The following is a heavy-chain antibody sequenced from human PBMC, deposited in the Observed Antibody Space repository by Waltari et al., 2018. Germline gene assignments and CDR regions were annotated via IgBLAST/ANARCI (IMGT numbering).Heavy chain of an antibody. V-gene: IGHV3-7*01. CDR2: ISQDGSEK. J-gene: IGHJ4*02. CDR1: GFTFSNNW. CDR3: TRGGDDSSWYWRN. D-gene: IGHD6-13*01. Sequence: EVQLVESGGGLVQPGGSLRLSCAASGFTFSNNWMTWVRQAPGKGLEGVANISQDGSEKDSVESVKGRFTISRDNAKNSLYLQLNSLRADDTAVYYCTRGGDDSSWYWRNWGQGTLVTVSS.